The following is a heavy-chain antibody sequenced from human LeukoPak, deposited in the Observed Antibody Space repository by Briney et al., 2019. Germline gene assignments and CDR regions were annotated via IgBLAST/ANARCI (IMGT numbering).Heavy chain of an antibody. CDR3: ARGGTTVTPGLLWFDP. CDR1: GYTFTGYY. D-gene: IGHD4-17*01. CDR2: INPNTGGT. J-gene: IGHJ5*02. V-gene: IGHV1-2*02. Sequence: ASVKVSCKASGYTFTGYYINWVRQVPGQGLQWMGGINPNTGGTMYAQKFQGRVTMTRDTSISTVYMELNRLRSDDTAVYYCARGGTTVTPGLLWFDPWGQGTLVTVSS.